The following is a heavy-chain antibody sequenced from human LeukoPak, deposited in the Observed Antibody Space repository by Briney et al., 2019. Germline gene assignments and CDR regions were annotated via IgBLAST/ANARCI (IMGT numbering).Heavy chain of an antibody. CDR1: GYTFTGYY. V-gene: IGHV1-2*02. Sequence: RASVKVSCKASGYTFTGYYMHWVRQAPGQGLEWMGWINPNSGGTNYAQKFQGRVTMTRDTSISTAYMELSRLRSDDTAVYYCARDPDYSNYEDYFDYWDQGTLVTVSS. CDR2: INPNSGGT. J-gene: IGHJ4*02. D-gene: IGHD4-4*01. CDR3: ARDPDYSNYEDYFDY.